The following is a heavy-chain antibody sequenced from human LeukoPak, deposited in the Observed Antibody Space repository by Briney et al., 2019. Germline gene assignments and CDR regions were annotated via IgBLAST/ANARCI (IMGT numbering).Heavy chain of an antibody. J-gene: IGHJ4*02. V-gene: IGHV1-69*01. Sequence: SVKVSCKASGGTFSSYAISWLRQAPGQGLEWMGGIIPIFGTANYAQKFQGRVTITADESTSTAYMELSSLRSEDTAVYYCARDGTGAYYGSGSYYNYWGQGTLVTVSS. CDR2: IIPIFGTA. CDR1: GGTFSSYA. CDR3: ARDGTGAYYGSGSYYNY. D-gene: IGHD3-10*01.